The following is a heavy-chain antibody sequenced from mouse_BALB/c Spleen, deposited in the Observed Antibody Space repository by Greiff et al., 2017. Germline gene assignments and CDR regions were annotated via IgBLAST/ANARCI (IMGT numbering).Heavy chain of an antibody. CDR1: GFTFSSYT. V-gene: IGHV5-12-2*01. Sequence: EVKLVESGGGLVQPGGSLKLSCAASGFTFSSYTMSWVRQTPEKRLEWVAYISNGGGSTYYPDTVKGRFTISRDNAKNTLYLQMSSLKSEDTAMYYCARQRDVGWYFDVWGAGTTVTVSS. J-gene: IGHJ1*01. D-gene: IGHD3-3*01. CDR3: ARQRDVGWYFDV. CDR2: ISNGGGST.